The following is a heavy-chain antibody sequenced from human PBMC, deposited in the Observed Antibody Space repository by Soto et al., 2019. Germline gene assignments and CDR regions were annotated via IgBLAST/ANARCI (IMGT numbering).Heavy chain of an antibody. CDR2: ISGSGGST. Sequence: EVQLLESGGGLVQPGGSLRLSCAASGFTFSSYAMSWVRQAPGKGLEWVSAISGSGGSTYYADSVRGRFTISRDNSDNTLYLQTNSLRAEDTALYYCAKDRVDGYKTFDYWGQGTLVTVSS. CDR3: AKDRVDGYKTFDY. J-gene: IGHJ4*02. V-gene: IGHV3-23*01. CDR1: GFTFSSYA. D-gene: IGHD5-12*01.